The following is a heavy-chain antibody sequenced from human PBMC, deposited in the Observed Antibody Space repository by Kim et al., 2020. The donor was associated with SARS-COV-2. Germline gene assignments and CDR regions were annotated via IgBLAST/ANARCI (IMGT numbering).Heavy chain of an antibody. CDR2: T. V-gene: IGHV3-23*01. D-gene: IGHD3-10*01. J-gene: IGHJ4*02. CDR3: AKYASGTYYNV. Sequence: TYHAGAARGRFTITRHNPKTTLYLQMNSLRDEDTAVYYCAKYASGTYYNVWGQGTLVTVSS.